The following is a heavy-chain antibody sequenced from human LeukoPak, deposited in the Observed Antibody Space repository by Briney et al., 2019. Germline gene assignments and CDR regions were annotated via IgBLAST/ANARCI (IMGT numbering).Heavy chain of an antibody. CDR1: GFTFSSYS. Sequence: GGSLRLSCAASGFTFSSYSMTWVRQAPGKGLEWVSYISSSSSTIYYADSVKGRFTISRDNAKNSLYLQMNSLRAEDTAVYYCARGLKPSIGVAGTFDYWGQGTLVTVSS. CDR3: ARGLKPSIGVAGTFDY. CDR2: ISSSSSTI. D-gene: IGHD6-19*01. V-gene: IGHV3-48*01. J-gene: IGHJ4*02.